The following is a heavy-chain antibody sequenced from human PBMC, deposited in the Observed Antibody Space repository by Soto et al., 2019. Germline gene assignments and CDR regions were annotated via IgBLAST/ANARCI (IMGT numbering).Heavy chain of an antibody. V-gene: IGHV1-3*01. J-gene: IGHJ3*02. D-gene: IGHD4-17*01. Sequence: ASVKVSCKASGYTFTSYAMHWVRQAPGQRLEWMGWINAGNGKTKYSQKFKGRFTITRDTSAITSYMELSSLRSEDMAVYYCARYGILVYGDPIYASDICVQGTMVTVSS. CDR2: INAGNGKT. CDR1: GYTFTSYA. CDR3: ARYGILVYGDPIYASDI.